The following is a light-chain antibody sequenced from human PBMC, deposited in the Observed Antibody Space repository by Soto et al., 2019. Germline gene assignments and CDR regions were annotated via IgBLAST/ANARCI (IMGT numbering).Light chain of an antibody. CDR1: QGISSA. CDR3: QQYNSWWT. J-gene: IGKJ1*01. CDR2: KAS. V-gene: IGKV1-13*02. Sequence: AIQLTQSPSSLSASVGDRVTITCRASQGISSALAWYQQKPGKAPKLLIYKASSLEIGVPSRLSGSGSGTEFTLTISSLQPDEFATYYCQQYNSWWTFGQGTKVDIK.